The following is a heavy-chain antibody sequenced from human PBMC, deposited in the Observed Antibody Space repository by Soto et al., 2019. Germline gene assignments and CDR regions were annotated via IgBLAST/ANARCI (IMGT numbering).Heavy chain of an antibody. CDR2: INPNSGGT. D-gene: IGHD5-12*01. Sequence: ASVKVSCKASGYTFTGYYMHWVRQAPGQGLEWMGWINPNSGGTNYAQKFQGWVTMTRDTSISTAYMELSRLRSDDTAVYYCARAGPQDIVATINAFDIWGQGTMVTVSS. CDR1: GYTFTGYY. V-gene: IGHV1-2*04. CDR3: ARAGPQDIVATINAFDI. J-gene: IGHJ3*02.